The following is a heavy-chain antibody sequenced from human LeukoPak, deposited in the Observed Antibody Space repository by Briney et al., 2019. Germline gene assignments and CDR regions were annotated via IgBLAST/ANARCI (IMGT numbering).Heavy chain of an antibody. V-gene: IGHV3-48*01. Sequence: PAGSLRLSCAASGFTFSSYSMNWVRQAPGKGLEWVSYISSSSSTIYYADSVKGRFTISRDNAKNSLYLQMNSLRAEDTAVYYCARDLHSYGYWGQGTLVTVSS. J-gene: IGHJ4*02. CDR3: ARDLHSYGY. CDR1: GFTFSSYS. D-gene: IGHD5-18*01. CDR2: ISSSSSTI.